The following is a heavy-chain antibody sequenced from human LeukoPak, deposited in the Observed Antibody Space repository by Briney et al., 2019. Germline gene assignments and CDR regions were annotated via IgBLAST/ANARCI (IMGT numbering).Heavy chain of an antibody. CDR3: ARDNHYGSGSYYQYGMDV. Sequence: SETLSLTCAVYGGSFSGYYWSWIRQPPGKGLEWIGEINHSGSTNYNPSLKSRVTISVDTSKNQFSLKLSSVTAADTAVYYCARDNHYGSGSYYQYGMDVWGQGTTVTVSS. CDR2: INHSGST. CDR1: GGSFSGYY. V-gene: IGHV4-34*01. D-gene: IGHD3-10*01. J-gene: IGHJ6*02.